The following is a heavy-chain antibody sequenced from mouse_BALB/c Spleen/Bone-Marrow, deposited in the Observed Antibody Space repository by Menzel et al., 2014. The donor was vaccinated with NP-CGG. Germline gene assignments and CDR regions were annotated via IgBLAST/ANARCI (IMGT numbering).Heavy chain of an antibody. CDR3: ARDDGYYIRNAMDY. J-gene: IGHJ4*01. D-gene: IGHD2-3*01. CDR1: GFTFSSFG. V-gene: IGHV5-17*02. CDR2: FSSGTSTI. Sequence: EVQEVESGGGLVQPGGSRKLSCAASGFTFSSFGMHWVRQAPERGLEWVAYFSSGTSTIYYADTVKGRFTISRDNPKNTLFLQMTSLRSEDTAIYYCARDDGYYIRNAMDYWGQGTSVTVSS.